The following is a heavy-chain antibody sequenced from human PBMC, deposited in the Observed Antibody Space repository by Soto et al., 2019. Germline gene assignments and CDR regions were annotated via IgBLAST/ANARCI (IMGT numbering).Heavy chain of an antibody. V-gene: IGHV3-33*01. Sequence: LRLSCAASGFTFSSYGMHWFRQAQGKGLEWVAFIWHDGGNKFYAESVKGRFTISRDNSKNTLYLQMTSLSAEDTAMYYCARDGDVNTGFGKDYWGQGTLVTVSS. D-gene: IGHD3-16*01. CDR2: IWHDGGNK. CDR1: GFTFSSYG. J-gene: IGHJ4*02. CDR3: ARDGDVNTGFGKDY.